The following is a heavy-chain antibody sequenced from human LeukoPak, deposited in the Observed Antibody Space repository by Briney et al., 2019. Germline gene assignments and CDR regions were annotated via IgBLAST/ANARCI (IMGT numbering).Heavy chain of an antibody. Sequence: ASVKVSCKASGYTFTGYYMHWVRQASGQGLEWMVWINPNSGGTNYAQKFQGRVTMTRDTSISTAYMELSRLRSDDTAVYYCARGATMVRGVISAFDPWGQGTLVTVSS. CDR1: GYTFTGYY. CDR3: ARGATMVRGVISAFDP. J-gene: IGHJ5*02. V-gene: IGHV1-2*02. D-gene: IGHD3-10*01. CDR2: INPNSGGT.